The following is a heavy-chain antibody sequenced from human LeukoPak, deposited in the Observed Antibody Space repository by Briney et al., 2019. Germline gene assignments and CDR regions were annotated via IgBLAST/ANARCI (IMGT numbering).Heavy chain of an antibody. Sequence: SGRSLRLSCAASGFTFDDYAMHWVRQAPGKGLEWVSGISWNSGSIGYVDSVKGRFTISRDNAKNSLYLQMNSLRAEDTALYYCAKGSYSSGSDYWGQGTLVTVSS. CDR1: GFTFDDYA. D-gene: IGHD6-19*01. V-gene: IGHV3-9*01. CDR2: ISWNSGSI. CDR3: AKGSYSSGSDY. J-gene: IGHJ4*02.